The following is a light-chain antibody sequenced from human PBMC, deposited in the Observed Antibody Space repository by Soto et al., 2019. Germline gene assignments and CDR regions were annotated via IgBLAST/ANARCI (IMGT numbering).Light chain of an antibody. J-gene: IGLJ1*01. Sequence: QSVLNRLVSVSGAPGEGITITCNGTSSDVGAYDYVSWYQQHPDKAPKLMIYEVSNRPSGVSNRFSGSKSVNTATLTISGLQADDEADYYCSSYTSSSTRAFGPGTKVTVL. CDR3: SSYTSSSTRA. CDR1: SSDVGAYDY. V-gene: IGLV2-14*03. CDR2: EVS.